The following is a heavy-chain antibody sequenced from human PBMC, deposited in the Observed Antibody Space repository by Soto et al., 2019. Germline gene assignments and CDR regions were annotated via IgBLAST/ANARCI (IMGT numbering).Heavy chain of an antibody. CDR3: VKPPGYYYDSYAYSSI. Sequence: EVQLVESGGGLVQPGGSLRLSCSASGFDFSSYGIHWVRQAPGKGLEYVSAISSDGGSTYYADSVKGRFTISRDNSKNTLFHQMNSLSAEDTAVYSCVKPPGYYYDSYAYSSIWGPGTLVTVSS. V-gene: IGHV3-64D*06. CDR2: ISSDGGST. D-gene: IGHD3-22*01. J-gene: IGHJ4*02. CDR1: GFDFSSYG.